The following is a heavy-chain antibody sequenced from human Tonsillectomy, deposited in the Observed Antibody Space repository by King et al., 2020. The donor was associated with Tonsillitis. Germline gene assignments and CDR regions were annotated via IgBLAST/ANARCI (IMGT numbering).Heavy chain of an antibody. CDR3: ARGGFDILTGYYNVY. D-gene: IGHD3-9*01. CDR1: GGSFSDYY. CDR2: SNHYGTT. V-gene: IGHV4-34*01. J-gene: IGHJ4*02. Sequence: HVQLQQWGAGLLKPSETLSLTCAVYGGSFSDYYWSWIRQPPGKGLEWIWESNHYGTTNYNPSLQSRVTISADTSKNQFSLKLRSVTAADTAVSYCARGGFDILTGYYNVYWGQGTLVTVSS.